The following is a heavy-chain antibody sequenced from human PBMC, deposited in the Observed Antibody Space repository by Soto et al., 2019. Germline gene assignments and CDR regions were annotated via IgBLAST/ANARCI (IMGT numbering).Heavy chain of an antibody. CDR2: IYYSGSA. CDR1: GGSIGITSYY. Sequence: QVQLQESGPGVIRPSETLSLTCTVSGGSIGITSYYWTWIRQPPGKGLEWIGYIYYSGSASYNTSLESRVSMSGDPAKHPFSLSLSTVAAALTAFYWCARGNVYADCDYWGQGTLVTVSS. J-gene: IGHJ4*02. D-gene: IGHD3-16*01. V-gene: IGHV4-61*01. CDR3: ARGNVYADCDY.